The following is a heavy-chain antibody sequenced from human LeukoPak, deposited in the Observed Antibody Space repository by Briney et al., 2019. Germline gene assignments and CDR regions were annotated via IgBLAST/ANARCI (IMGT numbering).Heavy chain of an antibody. CDR2: IIPIFGTA. Sequence: SVKVSCKASGYTFTSYGISWVRQAPGQGLEWMGGIIPIFGTANYAQKFQGRVTITADESTSTAYMELSSLRSEDTAVYYCASPSSGYYYGAFDIWGQGTMVTVSS. CDR3: ASPSSGYYYGAFDI. J-gene: IGHJ3*02. D-gene: IGHD3-22*01. V-gene: IGHV1-69*13. CDR1: GYTFTSYG.